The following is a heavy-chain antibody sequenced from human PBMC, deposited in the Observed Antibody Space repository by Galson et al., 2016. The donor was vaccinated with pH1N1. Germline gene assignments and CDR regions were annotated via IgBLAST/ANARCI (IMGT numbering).Heavy chain of an antibody. CDR3: AHREVTITNAFDV. J-gene: IGHJ3*01. D-gene: IGHD5-12*01. Sequence: PALVTPTQTLTLTCTFSGFSVSTSGVGLAWILQPPGKALEWLALFYWDEDRPYSPPLKNSLPITKDISKNQVVLTMTNMDPADTATYYCAHREVTITNAFDVWGQGTMVTVSS. CDR2: FYWDEDR. V-gene: IGHV2-5*02. CDR1: GFSVSTSGVG.